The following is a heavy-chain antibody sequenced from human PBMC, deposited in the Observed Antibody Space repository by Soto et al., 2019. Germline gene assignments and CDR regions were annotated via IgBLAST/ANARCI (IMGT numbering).Heavy chain of an antibody. CDR2: IHYSGSP. Sequence: QVQLQESGPGLVKPSETLSLTCTVSGVSITSHYWTWIRQPPGRGLEWIGNIHYSGSPNYSPSLKSRVIISVDTSENQSSLKLGSVTTADTAVYYCAGGGPGHPFDYWGQGTLVTVSS. V-gene: IGHV4-59*11. J-gene: IGHJ4*02. CDR3: AGGGPGHPFDY. CDR1: GVSITSHY. D-gene: IGHD7-27*01.